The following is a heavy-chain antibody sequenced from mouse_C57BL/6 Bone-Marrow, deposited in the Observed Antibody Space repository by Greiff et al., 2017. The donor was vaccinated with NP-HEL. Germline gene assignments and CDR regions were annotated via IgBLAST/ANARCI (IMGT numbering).Heavy chain of an antibody. Sequence: QVQLQQPGAELVKPGASVTLSCKASGSTFTSYWMHWVKQRPGQGLEWIGMIHPNSGSTTYNEKFQSKAPLTVDKSSSTAYIQLSSLTSEDSAVYYCAREDDGYYRYFDVWGTGTTVTVSA. V-gene: IGHV1-64*01. CDR2: IHPNSGST. CDR1: GSTFTSYW. D-gene: IGHD2-3*01. J-gene: IGHJ1*03. CDR3: AREDDGYYRYFDV.